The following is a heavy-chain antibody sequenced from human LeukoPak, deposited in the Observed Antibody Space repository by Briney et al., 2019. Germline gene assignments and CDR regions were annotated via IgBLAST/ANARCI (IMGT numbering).Heavy chain of an antibody. CDR3: AKPLRGGWSDYYFDY. V-gene: IGHV3-23*01. Sequence: PGGALRLSCAASGFTFSSYAMSWVRQAPGKGLEWVSAISGSGGSTYYADSVKGRFTISRANSKNTLYLQMNSLRAEDTAVYYCAKPLRGGWSDYYFDYWGQGTLVTVSS. D-gene: IGHD6-19*01. CDR1: GFTFSSYA. J-gene: IGHJ4*02. CDR2: ISGSGGST.